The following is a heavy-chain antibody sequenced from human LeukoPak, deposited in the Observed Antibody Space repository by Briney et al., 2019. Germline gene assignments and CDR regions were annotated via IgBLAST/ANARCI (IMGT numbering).Heavy chain of an antibody. CDR1: GGSFSGYY. CDR3: ARGSSTVTYQLDY. V-gene: IGHV4-34*01. CDR2: INHSGST. J-gene: IGHJ4*02. D-gene: IGHD4-17*01. Sequence: KPSETLSLTCAVYGGSFSGYYWSWIRQPPGKGLEWIGEINHSGSTNYNPSLKSRVTISVDTSKNQLSLKLSSVTAADTAVYYCARGSSTVTYQLDYWGQGTLVTVSS.